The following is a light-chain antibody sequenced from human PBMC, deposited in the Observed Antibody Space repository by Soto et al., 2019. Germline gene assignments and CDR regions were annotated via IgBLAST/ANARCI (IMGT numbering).Light chain of an antibody. CDR1: QSVSSN. Sequence: EIVMTQSPATLSVSPGQRATLSCRTSQSVSSNLAWYQQKPGQAPRLLMYGASTRATGIPARFSGSGSETEFTLTISSLQSEDFSVYYCQQYKNGWTFGQGTKVEIK. CDR2: GAS. V-gene: IGKV3-15*01. J-gene: IGKJ1*01. CDR3: QQYKNGWT.